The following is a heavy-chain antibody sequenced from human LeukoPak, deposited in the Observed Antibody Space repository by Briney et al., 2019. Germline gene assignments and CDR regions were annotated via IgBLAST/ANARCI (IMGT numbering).Heavy chain of an antibody. V-gene: IGHV3-30*04. D-gene: IGHD6-19*01. CDR3: AKPLIPVADTLYFDY. J-gene: IGHJ4*02. Sequence: PGGSLRLSCAASGFTFSSYAMHWVRQAPGKGLEWVAVISYDGSNKYYADSVKGRFTISRDNSKNTLYLQMNSLRAEDTAVYYCAKPLIPVADTLYFDYWGQGTLVTVSS. CDR1: GFTFSSYA. CDR2: ISYDGSNK.